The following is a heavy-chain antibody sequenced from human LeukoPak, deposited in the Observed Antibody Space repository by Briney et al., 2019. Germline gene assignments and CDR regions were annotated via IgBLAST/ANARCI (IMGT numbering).Heavy chain of an antibody. J-gene: IGHJ5*02. V-gene: IGHV4-39*07. Sequence: PSQTLSLTCTVSGGSISSGSYYWGWIRQPPGKGLEWIGSIYHSGSTYYNPSLKSRVTISVDTSKNQFSLKLSSVTAADTAVYYCARDFVGSYSINWFDPWGQGTLVTVSS. CDR3: ARDFVGSYSINWFDP. D-gene: IGHD1-26*01. CDR2: IYHSGST. CDR1: GGSISSGSYY.